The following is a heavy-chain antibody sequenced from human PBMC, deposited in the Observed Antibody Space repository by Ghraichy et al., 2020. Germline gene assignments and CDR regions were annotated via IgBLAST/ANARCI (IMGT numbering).Heavy chain of an antibody. Sequence: GGSLRLSCAASGFTFSHYGMSWVRQAPGKGLEWISSVGSGVTQYADSVKGRFIISRDDSKSTLYLQMNSLGAEDTAVYYCAKDPNGDYIGTFDFWGQGIRVTVSS. D-gene: IGHD4-17*01. CDR1: GFTFSHYG. CDR3: AKDPNGDYIGTFDF. V-gene: IGHV3-23*01. J-gene: IGHJ3*01. CDR2: SVGSGVT.